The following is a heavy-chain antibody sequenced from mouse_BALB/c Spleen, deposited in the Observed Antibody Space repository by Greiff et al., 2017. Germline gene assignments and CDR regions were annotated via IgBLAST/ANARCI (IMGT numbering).Heavy chain of an antibody. CDR1: GFSLTGYG. D-gene: IGHD3-3*01. Sequence: VQVVESGPGLVAPSQSLSITCTVSGFSLTGYGVNWVRQPPGKGLEWLGMIWGDGSTDYNSALKSRLSISKDNSKSQVFLKMNSLQTDDTARYYCARDRGGPYYAMDYWGQGTSVTVSS. J-gene: IGHJ4*01. CDR3: ARDRGGPYYAMDY. CDR2: IWGDGST. V-gene: IGHV2-6-7*01.